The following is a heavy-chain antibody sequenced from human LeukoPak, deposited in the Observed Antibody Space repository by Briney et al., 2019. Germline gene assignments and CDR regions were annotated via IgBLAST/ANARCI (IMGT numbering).Heavy chain of an antibody. CDR3: ARGSAHFDY. Sequence: PAETHCLTCAVYGGSFSGYYWSWIRQPPGKGLEWIGEINHSGCTNYNPSLKSRVTISVDTSKNQFSLKLSSVTAADTAVFYCARGSAHFDYWGQGTLVAPSS. J-gene: IGHJ4*02. D-gene: IGHD3-10*01. V-gene: IGHV4-34*01. CDR1: GGSFSGYY. CDR2: INHSGCT.